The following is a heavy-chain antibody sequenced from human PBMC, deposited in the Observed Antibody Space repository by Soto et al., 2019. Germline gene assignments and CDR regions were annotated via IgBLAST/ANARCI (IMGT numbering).Heavy chain of an antibody. CDR2: MSFDGNSK. Sequence: QVQLVESGGGVVQPGTSLRLSCAASGFAVSAYSMHWVRQAPGKGLEWVAAMSFDGNSKYFADSVKGRFKVSRDTSKNTWSLEMESLGVVDSALYHCTRGRSMISIEDFEYWGQGTEVTVSS. D-gene: IGHD3-22*01. CDR3: TRGRSMISIEDFEY. CDR1: GFAVSAYS. V-gene: IGHV3-30-3*01. J-gene: IGHJ4*02.